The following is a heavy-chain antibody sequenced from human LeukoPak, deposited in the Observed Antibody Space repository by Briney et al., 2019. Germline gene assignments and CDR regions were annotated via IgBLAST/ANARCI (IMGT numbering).Heavy chain of an antibody. J-gene: IGHJ6*03. D-gene: IGHD3-16*01. CDR2: IYYSGST. CDR3: ARETSQKGAHYMDV. CDR1: GGSISSSSYY. Sequence: SETLSLACTVSGGSISSSSYYWGWIRQPPGKGLEWIGSIYYSGSTYYNPSLKSRVTISVDTSKNQFSLKLSSVTAADTAVYYCARETSQKGAHYMDVWGKGTTVTISS. V-gene: IGHV4-39*07.